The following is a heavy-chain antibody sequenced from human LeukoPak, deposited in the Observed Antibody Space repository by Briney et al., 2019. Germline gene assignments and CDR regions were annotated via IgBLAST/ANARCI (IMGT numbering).Heavy chain of an antibody. CDR3: ARTHILWFDP. D-gene: IGHD2-21*01. CDR2: IYYSGST. V-gene: IGHV4-59*08. J-gene: IGHJ5*02. Sequence: KPSETLSLTCTVSGGSISSYYWSWIRQPPGKGLEWIGYIYYSGSTNYNPSLKSRVTISVDTSKNQFSLKLSSVTAADTAVYYCARTHILWFDPWGQGTLVTVSS. CDR1: GGSISSYY.